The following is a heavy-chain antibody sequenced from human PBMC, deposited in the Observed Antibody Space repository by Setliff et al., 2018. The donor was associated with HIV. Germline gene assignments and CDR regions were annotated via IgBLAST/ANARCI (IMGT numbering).Heavy chain of an antibody. D-gene: IGHD3-22*01. J-gene: IGHJ4*02. CDR1: GYTFTGYY. CDR3: VRAPYYYDNSGYYYD. V-gene: IGHV1-2*02. CDR2: INPNSGDT. Sequence: WASVKVSCKASGYTFTGYYMHWVRQAPGQGPEWMGWINPNSGDTYYAQKFQGSVTMTRDTSINTVYMELTRLRSDDTAVYYCVRAPYYYDNSGYYYDWGPGTLVTV.